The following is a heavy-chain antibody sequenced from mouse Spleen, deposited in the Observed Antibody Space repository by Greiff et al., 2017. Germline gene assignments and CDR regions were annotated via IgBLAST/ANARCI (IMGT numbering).Heavy chain of an antibody. V-gene: IGHV2-2*02. CDR3: ASHYYGSSYLYYAMDY. D-gene: IGHD1-1*01. Sequence: VKLVESGPGLVQPSQSLSITCTVSGFSLTSYGVHWVRQSPGKGLEWLGVIWSGGSTDYNAAFISRLSISKDNSKSQVFFKMNSLQANDTAIYYCASHYYGSSYLYYAMDYWGQGTSVTVSS. J-gene: IGHJ4*01. CDR1: GFSLTSYG. CDR2: IWSGGST.